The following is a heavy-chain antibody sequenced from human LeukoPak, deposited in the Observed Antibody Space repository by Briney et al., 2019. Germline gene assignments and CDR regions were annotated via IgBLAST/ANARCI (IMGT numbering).Heavy chain of an antibody. J-gene: IGHJ6*02. V-gene: IGHV3-30*03. CDR2: VSYDGVNN. Sequence: TGGSLRLSCAASGFTFSNYGMNWVRQAPGKGLEWVAVVSYDGVNNYYADSVKGRFTISRDNSRNTLYLQVNSLKAEDTAVYYCARSPIVVRPTYSYYYGMDVWGQGTTVTVSS. D-gene: IGHD2-15*01. CDR1: GFTFSNYG. CDR3: ARSPIVVRPTYSYYYGMDV.